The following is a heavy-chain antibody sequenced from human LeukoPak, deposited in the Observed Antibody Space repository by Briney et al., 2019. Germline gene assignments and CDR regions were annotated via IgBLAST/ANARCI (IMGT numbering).Heavy chain of an antibody. V-gene: IGHV4-4*07. CDR3: ARDNNYYGSGSYHDY. CDR2: IYTSGST. J-gene: IGHJ4*02. CDR1: GGSISSYY. Sequence: KPSETLSLTCTVSGGSISSYYWSWIRQPAGKGLEWIGRIYTSGSTNYNPSLKSRVTMSVDTSKNQFSLKLSSVTAADTAVYYCARDNNYYGSGSYHDYWGQGTLVTVSS. D-gene: IGHD3-10*01.